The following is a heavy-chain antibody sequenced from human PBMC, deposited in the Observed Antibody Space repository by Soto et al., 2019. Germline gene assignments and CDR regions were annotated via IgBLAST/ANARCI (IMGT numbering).Heavy chain of an antibody. CDR1: GGTFSSYA. V-gene: IGHV1-69*13. J-gene: IGHJ5*02. CDR2: IIPIFGTA. Sequence: PKASVKVSCKASGGTFSSYAISWVRQAPGQGLEWMGGIIPIFGTANYAQKFQGRVTITADESTSTAYMELSSLRSEDTAVYYCASDVRYCSGGSCSDNWFDPWGQGTLVTVSS. CDR3: ASDVRYCSGGSCSDNWFDP. D-gene: IGHD2-15*01.